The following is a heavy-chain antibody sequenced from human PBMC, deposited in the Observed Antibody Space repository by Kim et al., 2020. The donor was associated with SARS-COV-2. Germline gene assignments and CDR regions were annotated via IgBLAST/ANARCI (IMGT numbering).Heavy chain of an antibody. V-gene: IGHV3-30*04. Sequence: GGSLRLSCAASGFTFSSYAIHWVRQAPGKGLEWVAVISYDGSNKYYADSVKGRFTISRDNSKNTLYLQMNSLRAEDTAVYYCARARWGSYYNWFDAWGQGTPVTVSS. CDR1: GFTFSSYA. D-gene: IGHD3-16*01. J-gene: IGHJ5*01. CDR3: ARARWGSYYNWFDA. CDR2: ISYDGSNK.